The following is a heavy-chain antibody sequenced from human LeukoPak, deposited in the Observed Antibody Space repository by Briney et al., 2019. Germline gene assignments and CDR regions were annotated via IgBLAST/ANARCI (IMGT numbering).Heavy chain of an antibody. D-gene: IGHD1-26*01. Sequence: SETLSLTCTVSGGPINSSNWWSWIRQPAGKGLEWIGRIYTSGSTNYNPSLKSRVTMSVDTSKNQFSLKLSSVTAADTAVYYCARDKWDSGSYGRYNWFDPWGQGTLVTVSS. J-gene: IGHJ5*02. CDR1: GGPINSSNW. V-gene: IGHV4-4*07. CDR3: ARDKWDSGSYGRYNWFDP. CDR2: IYTSGST.